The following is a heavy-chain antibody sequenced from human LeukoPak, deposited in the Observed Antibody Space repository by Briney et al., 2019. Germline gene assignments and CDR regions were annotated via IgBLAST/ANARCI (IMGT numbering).Heavy chain of an antibody. V-gene: IGHV4-59*01. D-gene: IGHD2-21*02. CDR3: ARGGAGNCGGGCYLNWFCP. Sequence: PPETLSLTRALSLDSTRRYFWSCIRQPPGTGLEWMGYIYDSGIIKYNPSTQSRVAISVDTSKNQLSLMLNSVTSAPTASYYWARGGAGNCGGGCYLNWFCPWGPGTLVTVSS. CDR1: LDSTRRYF. CDR2: IYDSGII. J-gene: IGHJ5*02.